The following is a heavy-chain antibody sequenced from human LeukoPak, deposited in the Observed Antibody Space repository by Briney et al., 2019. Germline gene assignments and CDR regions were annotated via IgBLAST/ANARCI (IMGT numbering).Heavy chain of an antibody. CDR1: GFTFSSYS. CDR2: ISSSSSYI. V-gene: IGHV3-21*01. D-gene: IGHD3-3*01. Sequence: GGSLRLSCAASGFTFSSYSMNWVRQAPGKGLEWVSSISSSSSYIYYADSVKGRFTISRDNAKNSLYLQMNSLRAEDTAVYHCARGATYYDFWSGYLLQDYFDYWGQGTLITVSS. J-gene: IGHJ4*02. CDR3: ARGATYYDFWSGYLLQDYFDY.